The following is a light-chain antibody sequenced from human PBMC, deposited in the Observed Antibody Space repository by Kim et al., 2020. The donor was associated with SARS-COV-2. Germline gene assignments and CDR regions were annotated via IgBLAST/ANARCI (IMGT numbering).Light chain of an antibody. CDR3: QQYDNLPII. Sequence: ASIEDRVTSPCQASQDISNHLNWYQQKPGKAPKLLIYDVSNLEAGVPSRFTGSGSGTDFTFTISSLQPEDIATYYCQQYDNLPIIFGQGTRLEIK. J-gene: IGKJ5*01. V-gene: IGKV1-33*01. CDR1: QDISNH. CDR2: DVS.